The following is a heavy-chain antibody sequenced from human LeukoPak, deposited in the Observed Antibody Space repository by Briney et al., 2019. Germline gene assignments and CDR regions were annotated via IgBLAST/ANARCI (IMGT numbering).Heavy chain of an antibody. D-gene: IGHD2-15*01. CDR2: ISGSGGST. V-gene: IGHV3-23*01. Sequence: GGSLRLSCAASGFTFSSYGMSWVRQAPGKGLEWVSAISGSGGSTYYADSVKGRFTISRDNSKNTLYLQMNSLRAEDTAVYYCAKGGDCSGGSCYYFDYWGQGTLVTVSS. J-gene: IGHJ4*02. CDR3: AKGGDCSGGSCYYFDY. CDR1: GFTFSSYG.